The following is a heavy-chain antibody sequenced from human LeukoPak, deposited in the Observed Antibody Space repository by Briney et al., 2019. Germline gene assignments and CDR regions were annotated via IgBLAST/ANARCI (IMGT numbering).Heavy chain of an antibody. Sequence: ASVKVSCKASGYTFTGYYMYWVRQAPGQGLEWMGWINPNSGGTDYAQKFQGRVTMTRDTSISTAYMELSRLRSDDTAVYYCARSISSSSFDYWGQGTLVTVSS. CDR2: INPNSGGT. J-gene: IGHJ4*02. CDR1: GYTFTGYY. CDR3: ARSISSSSFDY. D-gene: IGHD6-6*01. V-gene: IGHV1-2*02.